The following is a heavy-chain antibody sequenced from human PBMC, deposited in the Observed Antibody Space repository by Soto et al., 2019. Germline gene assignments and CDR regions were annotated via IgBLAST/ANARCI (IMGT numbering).Heavy chain of an antibody. CDR3: ARDLSLRSSYD. CDR1: GGTFSSYT. Sequence: HVQLVQSGAEVKKPGSSVKVSCKSSGGTFSSYTISWVRQAPGQGLEWMGRIIPILGIANYAQKFQGRVTLTADKSTSTAYMEMSSLRSEDTAVYYCARDLSLRSSYDWGQGTLVTVSS. V-gene: IGHV1-69*08. D-gene: IGHD3-16*01. CDR2: IIPILGIA. J-gene: IGHJ4*02.